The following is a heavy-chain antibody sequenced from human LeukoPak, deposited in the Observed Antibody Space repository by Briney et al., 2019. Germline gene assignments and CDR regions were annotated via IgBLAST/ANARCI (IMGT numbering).Heavy chain of an antibody. V-gene: IGHV3-23*01. J-gene: IGHJ4*02. CDR1: GFTFSTYA. Sequence: GALRLSCAASGFTFSTYAMTWVRQAPGKGLECVSVISRSGSSTHYADSVKGRFTISRDNSKNMLYLQMNSLRAEDTAVYYCASRHCSGGGCYFAGADPFDYWGQGTLVTVSS. D-gene: IGHD2-15*01. CDR2: ISRSGSST. CDR3: ASRHCSGGGCYFAGADPFDY.